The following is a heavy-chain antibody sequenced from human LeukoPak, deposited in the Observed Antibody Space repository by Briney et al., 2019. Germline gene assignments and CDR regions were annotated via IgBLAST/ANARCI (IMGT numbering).Heavy chain of an antibody. V-gene: IGHV1-69*13. D-gene: IGHD3-10*01. CDR2: IIPIFGTA. Sequence: SVKVSCKASRGTFSSYAIIWVRQAPGQGLEWMGGIIPIFGTANSAQKFQGRVTITADESTSTAYMELSSLRSEDTAVYYCARDLNMIRGARYRPYKWFDPWGQGTLVTVSS. CDR1: RGTFSSYA. CDR3: ARDLNMIRGARYRPYKWFDP. J-gene: IGHJ5*02.